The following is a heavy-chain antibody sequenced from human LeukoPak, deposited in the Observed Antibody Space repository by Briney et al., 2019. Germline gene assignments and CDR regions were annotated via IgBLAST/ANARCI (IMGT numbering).Heavy chain of an antibody. CDR2: ISWDGGST. CDR3: AKDIAPGEAAAGPRGYFDY. V-gene: IGHV3-43*01. CDR1: GFTFDDYT. J-gene: IGHJ4*02. Sequence: GGSLRLSCAASGFTFDDYTMHWVRQAPGKGLEWVSLISWDGGSTYYADSVKGRFTISRDNSKNSLYLQMNSLRTEDTALYYCAKDIAPGEAAAGPRGYFDYWGQGTLVTVSS. D-gene: IGHD6-13*01.